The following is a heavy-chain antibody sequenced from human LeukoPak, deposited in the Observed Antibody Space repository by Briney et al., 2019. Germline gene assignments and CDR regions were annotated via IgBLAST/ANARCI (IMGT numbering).Heavy chain of an antibody. CDR2: IYTSGST. CDR3: ARGVVPAAPFSY. Sequence: SQTLSLTCTVSGGSISSGSYYWRWIRQPAGKGLEWIGRIYTSGSTNYNPSLKSRVTISVDTSKNQFSLKLSSVTAAGTAVYYCARGVVPAAPFSYWGQGTLVTVSS. D-gene: IGHD2-2*01. J-gene: IGHJ4*02. CDR1: GGSISSGSYY. V-gene: IGHV4-61*02.